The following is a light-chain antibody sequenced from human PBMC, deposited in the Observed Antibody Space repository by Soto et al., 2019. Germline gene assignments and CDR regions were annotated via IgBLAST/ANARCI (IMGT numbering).Light chain of an antibody. V-gene: IGKV3-15*01. CDR1: QSVSTN. J-gene: IGKJ1*01. CDR3: QQYNNWPWK. Sequence: EIVMTQSPGTLSVSPVAIATLSCRASQSVSTNLAWYQHKPGQAPRLLIYGASSRATGIPARFSGSGSGTELTLTISSLQSEDFAVYYCQQYNNWPWKFGQGTKVDIK. CDR2: GAS.